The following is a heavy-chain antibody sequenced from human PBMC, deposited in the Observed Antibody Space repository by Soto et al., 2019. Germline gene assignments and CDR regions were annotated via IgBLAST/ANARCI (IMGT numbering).Heavy chain of an antibody. J-gene: IGHJ4*02. CDR3: AKQGRLTGGGLDY. V-gene: IGHV3-23*01. D-gene: IGHD2-8*02. CDR1: GFTFSRYA. Sequence: EVQLLESGGGLVQPGGSLRLSCAASGFTFSRYAMSWVRQAPGKGLEWVSSISGGAETAYYADSVRGRFTISRDNSKNPLYLQMNSLGVEDTATDTAVYYCAKQGRLTGGGLDYLGQGALVTVSS. CDR2: ISGGAETA.